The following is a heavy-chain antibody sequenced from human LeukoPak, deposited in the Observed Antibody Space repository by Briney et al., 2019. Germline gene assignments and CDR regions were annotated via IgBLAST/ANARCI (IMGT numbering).Heavy chain of an antibody. CDR1: GGSISNYY. CDR2: INHSGST. D-gene: IGHD1-26*01. CDR3: ARRRGSYSALGRHNWFDP. V-gene: IGHV4-34*01. Sequence: SETLSLTCTVSGGSISNYYWGWIRQPPGKGLEWIGEINHSGSTNYNPSLKSRVTISVDTSKNQFSLKLSSVTAADTAVYYCARRRGSYSALGRHNWFDPWGQGTLVTVSS. J-gene: IGHJ5*02.